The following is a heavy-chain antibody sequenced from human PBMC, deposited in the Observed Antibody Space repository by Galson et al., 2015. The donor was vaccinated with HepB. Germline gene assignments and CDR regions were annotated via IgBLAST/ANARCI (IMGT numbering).Heavy chain of an antibody. CDR3: ARRGVGATTP. CDR2: IRQVGSEK. Sequence: SLRLSGAASGFTFSSYWMSWVCQAPGKGLEGVANIRQVGSEKYYVDSVKGRFTISRDNAKNSLYLQMNSLRAEDTAVYYCARRGVGATTPWGQGTLVTVSS. J-gene: IGHJ5*02. CDR1: GFTFSSYW. V-gene: IGHV3-7*01. D-gene: IGHD1-26*01.